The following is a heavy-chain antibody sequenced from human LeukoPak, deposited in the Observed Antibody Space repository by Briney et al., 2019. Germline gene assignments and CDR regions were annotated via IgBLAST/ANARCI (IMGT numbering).Heavy chain of an antibody. D-gene: IGHD3-10*01. J-gene: IGHJ4*02. CDR1: GFTVSSTY. V-gene: IGHV3-53*01. CDR2: IYSGGST. CDR3: ARLPSGDY. Sequence: GGSLRLSCAASGFTVSSTYMSWVRQAPGKGLEWVSIIYSGGSTYYADSVKGRFTISRDNSQSTVYLQINSLRAEDTAVYYCARLPSGDYWGQGTLVTVSS.